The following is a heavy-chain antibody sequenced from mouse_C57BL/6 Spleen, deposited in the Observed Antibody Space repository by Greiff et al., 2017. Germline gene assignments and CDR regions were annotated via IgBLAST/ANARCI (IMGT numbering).Heavy chain of an antibody. CDR3: ARLGDTYWYLDV. J-gene: IGHJ1*03. CDR1: GYTFTSYW. CDR2: IDPNGGST. Sequence: VQLQQPGAELVKPGASVKLSCKASGYTFTSYWMHWVKQRTGQGLAWIGMIDPNGGSTNYTAKFKSKATLTVDKSSSTAYMQLSSLASEASAVYYCARLGDTYWYLDVWGTGTTVTVSS. V-gene: IGHV1-64*01. D-gene: IGHD3-3*01.